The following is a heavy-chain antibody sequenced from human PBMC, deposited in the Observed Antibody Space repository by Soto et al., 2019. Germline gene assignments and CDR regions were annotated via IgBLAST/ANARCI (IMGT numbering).Heavy chain of an antibody. CDR3: ARDFADRALYYFDY. V-gene: IGHV1-2*02. CDR1: GYTFTGYY. J-gene: IGHJ4*02. D-gene: IGHD1-26*01. CDR2: INPNSGGT. Sequence: ASVKVSCKASGYTFTGYYMHWVRQAPGQGLEWMGWINPNSGGTNYAQKFQGRVTMTRDTSISKAYMELSRLRSDDTAVYYCARDFADRALYYFDYWGQGTLVAVS.